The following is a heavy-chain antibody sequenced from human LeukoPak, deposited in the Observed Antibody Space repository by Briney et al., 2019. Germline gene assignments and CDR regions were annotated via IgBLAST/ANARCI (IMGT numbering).Heavy chain of an antibody. D-gene: IGHD1-26*01. J-gene: IGHJ4*02. CDR3: AREVGATDY. CDR1: GFTFSTYS. CDR2: ISSSSGTI. V-gene: IGHV3-48*04. Sequence: GGSLRLSCAASGFTFSTYSMNWVRQAPGKGLEWVSYISSSSGTIYYADSVRGRFTISRDNAKNSLYLQMNSLRAEDTALYYCAREVGATDYWGQGTLVTVSP.